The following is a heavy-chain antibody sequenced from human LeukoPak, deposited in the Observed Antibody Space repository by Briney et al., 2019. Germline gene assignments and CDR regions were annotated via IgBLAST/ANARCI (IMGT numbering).Heavy chain of an antibody. J-gene: IGHJ4*02. CDR2: ISGSGGST. Sequence: GGSLRLSCAASGFTFSSYAMSWVRQAPGKGLEWVSAISGSGGSTYYADCVKGRFTISRDNSKNTLYLQMNSLRAEDTAVYYCAKASEYYYDSSGYYKTTYYFDYWGQGTLVTVSS. CDR3: AKASEYYYDSSGYYKTTYYFDY. CDR1: GFTFSSYA. V-gene: IGHV3-23*01. D-gene: IGHD3-22*01.